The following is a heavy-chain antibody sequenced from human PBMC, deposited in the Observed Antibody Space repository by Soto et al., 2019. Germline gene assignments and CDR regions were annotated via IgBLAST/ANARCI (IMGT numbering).Heavy chain of an antibody. V-gene: IGHV4-4*02. CDR3: ASREEARPF. CDR2: IHRSRGT. Sequence: QVQLQESGPGLVSPWGTLSLTCAVSGGSINTDSWWTWVRQPPGKGLEWIGEIHRSRGTNYNSSLKSRVTISIDRSTNHFSLRLYSVTAADTAVYYCASREEARPFWGQGTLVTVSS. CDR1: GGSINTDSW. D-gene: IGHD6-6*01. J-gene: IGHJ4*02.